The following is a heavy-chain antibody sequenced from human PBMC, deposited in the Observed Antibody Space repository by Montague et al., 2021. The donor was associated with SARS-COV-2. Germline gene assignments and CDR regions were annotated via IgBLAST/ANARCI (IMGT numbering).Heavy chain of an antibody. Sequence: SLRLSCAASGFTFSSYAMHWVRQTPGKGLEWVAVISYDGSNKYYADSVKGRFTISRDNFKNTLYLQMNSLRAEDTAVYYCARELILQYGMDVWGQGTTVTVSS. CDR1: GFTFSSYA. J-gene: IGHJ6*02. CDR2: ISYDGSNK. D-gene: IGHD3-3*02. CDR3: ARELILQYGMDV. V-gene: IGHV3-30*04.